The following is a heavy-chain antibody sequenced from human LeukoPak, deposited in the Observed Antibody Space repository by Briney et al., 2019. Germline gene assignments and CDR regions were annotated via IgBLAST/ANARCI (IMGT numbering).Heavy chain of an antibody. D-gene: IGHD1-26*01. CDR2: IYYSGST. Sequence: SETLSLTCTVSGGSVSSGSYYWSWIRQPPGKGLEWIGYIYYSGSTNYNPSLKSRVTISADTSKNQFSLKLSSVTAADTAVYYCARVGAGGSYYGDAVDIWGQGTMVTVSS. V-gene: IGHV4-61*01. CDR3: ARVGAGGSYYGDAVDI. J-gene: IGHJ3*02. CDR1: GGSVSSGSYY.